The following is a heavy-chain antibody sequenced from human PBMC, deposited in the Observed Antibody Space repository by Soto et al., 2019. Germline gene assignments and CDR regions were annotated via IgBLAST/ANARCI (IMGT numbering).Heavy chain of an antibody. CDR2: INPNSGGT. D-gene: IGHD6-25*01. J-gene: IGHJ6*02. CDR3: ARSGLGYYYYGMDV. CDR1: GYTFTGYY. V-gene: IGHV1-2*02. Sequence: ASVKVSCKASGYTFTGYYMHWVRQAPGQGLERMGWINPNSGGTNYAQKFQGRVTMTRDTSISTAYMELSRLRSDDTAVYYCARSGLGYYYYGMDVWGQGTTVTVSS.